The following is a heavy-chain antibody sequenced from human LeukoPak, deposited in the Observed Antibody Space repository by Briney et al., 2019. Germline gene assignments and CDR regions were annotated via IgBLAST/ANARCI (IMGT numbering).Heavy chain of an antibody. Sequence: ASVKVSCKASGYTFTGYYIHLVRQAPGQGLEWMGRINPNSGGTNSAQKFQGRVTMTWDTSVNTAYLELGSLRSDDTAVYYCARFDGTGRSQIMIDYWGQGTLVTVSS. J-gene: IGHJ4*02. V-gene: IGHV1-2*06. CDR2: INPNSGGT. CDR1: GYTFTGYY. CDR3: ARFDGTGRSQIMIDY. D-gene: IGHD1-14*01.